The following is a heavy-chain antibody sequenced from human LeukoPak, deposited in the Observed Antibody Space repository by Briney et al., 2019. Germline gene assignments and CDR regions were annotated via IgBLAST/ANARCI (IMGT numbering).Heavy chain of an antibody. D-gene: IGHD2/OR15-2a*01. Sequence: GGSLRLSCAASGFTFINYGMHWVRQAPGKGLEWVAVISYDGSNKYYADSVKGRFTISRDNSKNTLYLQMNSLRAEDTAVYYCAKEEYFNYYGMDVWGQGTTVTVSS. J-gene: IGHJ6*02. CDR3: AKEEYFNYYGMDV. CDR2: ISYDGSNK. CDR1: GFTFINYG. V-gene: IGHV3-30*18.